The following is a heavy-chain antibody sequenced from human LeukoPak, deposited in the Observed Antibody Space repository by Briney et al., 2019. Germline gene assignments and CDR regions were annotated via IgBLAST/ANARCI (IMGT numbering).Heavy chain of an antibody. CDR2: MNPNSGNT. Sequence: ASVTLSCNASGSTFTSYDINWVRQATGPGLEWLGWMNPNSGNTCYAQKFQRRVTMTRNIYISTAYMELSSLRSEDTAVYYCARGHEYGDYAANYWGQGTLVTVSS. V-gene: IGHV1-8*01. J-gene: IGHJ4*02. D-gene: IGHD4-17*01. CDR1: GSTFTSYD. CDR3: ARGHEYGDYAANY.